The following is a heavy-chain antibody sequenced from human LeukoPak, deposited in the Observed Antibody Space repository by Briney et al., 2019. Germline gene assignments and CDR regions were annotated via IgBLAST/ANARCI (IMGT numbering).Heavy chain of an antibody. CDR3: ARVGGGDINWFDP. V-gene: IGHV1-2*02. CDR1: GYTFTGYY. Sequence: ASVKVSCKASGYTFTGYYMHWVRQAPGQGLEWMGWIDPNSGGTNYAQKFQGRVTMTRDTSISIAYMELSRLRSDDTAVYYCARVGGGDINWFDPWGQGTLVTVSS. D-gene: IGHD2-21*01. J-gene: IGHJ5*02. CDR2: IDPNSGGT.